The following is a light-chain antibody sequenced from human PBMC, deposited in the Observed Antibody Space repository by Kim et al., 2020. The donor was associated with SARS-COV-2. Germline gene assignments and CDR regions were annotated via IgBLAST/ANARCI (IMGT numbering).Light chain of an antibody. V-gene: IGLV2-11*01. CDR1: SNDVGNYDY. CDR2: DVS. Sequence: GQSGTITRTGTSNDVGNYDYVSWYQHHPGKAPKLIISDVSERPSGVPDRFSALKSGNTASLTISGLQAEDEADYYCCSYAGTYIFVFGGGTQLTVL. J-gene: IGLJ3*02. CDR3: CSYAGTYIFV.